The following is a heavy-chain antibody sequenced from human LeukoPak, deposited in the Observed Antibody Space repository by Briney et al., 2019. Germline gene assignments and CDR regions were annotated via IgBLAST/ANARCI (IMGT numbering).Heavy chain of an antibody. CDR3: ARGPVLRYFDWLLSDADGMDV. Sequence: SETLSLTCTVSGGSISSYYWSWIRQPAGKGLEWIGRIYTSGSTNYNPPLKSRVTMSVDTSKNQFSLKLSSVTAADTAVYYCARGPVLRYFDWLLSDADGMDVWGQGTTVTVSS. J-gene: IGHJ6*02. V-gene: IGHV4-4*07. CDR2: IYTSGST. D-gene: IGHD3-9*01. CDR1: GGSISSYY.